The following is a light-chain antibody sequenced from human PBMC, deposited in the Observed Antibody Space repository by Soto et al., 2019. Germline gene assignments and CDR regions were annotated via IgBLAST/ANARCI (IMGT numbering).Light chain of an antibody. J-gene: IGKJ5*01. Sequence: EIVLTQSPGTLSLSPGERVSLSCRASQSVPSSYVAWYQQKPDQAPRLLIYGASRRATGIPDKCSGSGSGADFTLTISRLEPEDFAVYYCQQYGSAPLITFGQGTRLEIK. CDR1: QSVPSSY. CDR3: QQYGSAPLIT. CDR2: GAS. V-gene: IGKV3-20*01.